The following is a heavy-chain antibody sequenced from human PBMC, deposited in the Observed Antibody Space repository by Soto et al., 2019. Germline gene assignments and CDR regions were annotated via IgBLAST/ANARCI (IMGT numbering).Heavy chain of an antibody. J-gene: IGHJ4*02. CDR1: GFTFSNAW. D-gene: IGHD3-16*02. V-gene: IGHV3-15*01. CDR3: TTKGARHLGELSDY. Sequence: EVQLVESGGGLVKPGGSLRLSCAASGFTFSNAWMSWVRQAPGKGLEWVGRIKSKTDGGTTDYAAPVKGRFTISRDDSKNTLYLQMTSLKTEDTAVYYCTTKGARHLGELSDYWGQGTLVTVSS. CDR2: IKSKTDGGTT.